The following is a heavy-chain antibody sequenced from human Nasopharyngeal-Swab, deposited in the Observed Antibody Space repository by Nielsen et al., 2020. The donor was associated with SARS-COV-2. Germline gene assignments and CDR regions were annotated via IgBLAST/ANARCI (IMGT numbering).Heavy chain of an antibody. CDR3: TRCGGGCYSGRDY. Sequence: GESLKLSCAASGFTFSYSALHLVRQASGKGLEWVCRFRSKGNNYATAYSASVKGRFIIFRDDPTNTAYLQMNSLKTEDTAMYYCTRCGGGCYSGRDYWGQGTLVTVSS. V-gene: IGHV3-73*01. CDR1: GFTFSYSA. CDR2: FRSKGNNYAT. J-gene: IGHJ4*02. D-gene: IGHD2-15*01.